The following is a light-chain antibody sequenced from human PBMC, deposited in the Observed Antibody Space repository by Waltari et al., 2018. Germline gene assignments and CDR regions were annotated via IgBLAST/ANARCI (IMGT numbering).Light chain of an antibody. Sequence: IGVAQSPGPLVLFSGGGVTLPCRGSQSVSRTLAWYQQKPGQAPRLLIYGASRRATGIPDRFSGSGSGTDFSLTISRLEPDDSAVYFCQHYVSLPATFGQGTKVEIK. V-gene: IGKV3-20*01. CDR3: QHYVSLPAT. CDR1: QSVSRT. CDR2: GAS. J-gene: IGKJ1*01.